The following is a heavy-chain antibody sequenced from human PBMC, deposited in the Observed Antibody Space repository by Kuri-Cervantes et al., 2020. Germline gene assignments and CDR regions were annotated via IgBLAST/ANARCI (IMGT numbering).Heavy chain of an antibody. CDR1: GYTFTSYG. CDR2: INPSGGSP. D-gene: IGHD3-16*01. V-gene: IGHV1-46*01. Sequence: ASVKVSCKASGYTFTSYGISWVRQAPGQGLEWMGIINPSGGSPSYAHKFQGRVTMTRDTSTSAVYLELSSLRSEDTAAYYCALGGEVGWFDPWGQGTLVTVSS. J-gene: IGHJ5*02. CDR3: ALGGEVGWFDP.